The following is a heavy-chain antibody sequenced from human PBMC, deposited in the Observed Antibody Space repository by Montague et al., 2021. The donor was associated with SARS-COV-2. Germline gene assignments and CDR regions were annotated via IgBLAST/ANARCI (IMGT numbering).Heavy chain of an antibody. CDR1: GGSISSREW. CDR3: ARGPRITMIVVVITDIWFDP. CDR2: IHQRESGRT. J-gene: IGHJ5*02. D-gene: IGHD3-22*01. V-gene: IGHV4-4*02. Sequence: SETLSLTCAVSGGSISSREWWSWVRQPPGKGLEWIGEIHQRESGRTNXNPSLKSRVTISIDQSKNYFSLNLTSMTAADTAVYYCARGPRITMIVVVITDIWFDPWGQGTLVTVSS.